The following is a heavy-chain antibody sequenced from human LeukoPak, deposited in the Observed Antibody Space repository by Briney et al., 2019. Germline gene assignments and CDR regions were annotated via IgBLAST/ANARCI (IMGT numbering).Heavy chain of an antibody. Sequence: PSATLSITCTVSGGAINRSYYYWGWIRQPPGKGLEWIGSIYYSGNTYYNPSLKSRVTISVDTSKNQFSLKLSSVTAADTAVYYCARLMTTVTSEYWGQGTLVTVSS. J-gene: IGHJ4*02. CDR1: GGAINRSYYY. V-gene: IGHV4-39*01. CDR3: ARLMTTVTSEY. D-gene: IGHD4-17*01. CDR2: IYYSGNT.